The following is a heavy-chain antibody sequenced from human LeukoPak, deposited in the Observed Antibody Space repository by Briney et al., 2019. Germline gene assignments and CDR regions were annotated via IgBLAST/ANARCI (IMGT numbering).Heavy chain of an antibody. J-gene: IGHJ4*02. CDR2: IYTSGRT. Sequence: PSETLSLTCTVYGGSISSYYWSWMPQPAGKGLEWIGRIYTSGRTNSNPSLKSRVTMSVDTSKTPFSLKLSSVAAADTAVYYGAGGPYCGGDCYFDDWGQGTLVTVSS. CDR1: GGSISSYY. CDR3: AGGPYCGGDCYFDD. D-gene: IGHD2-21*01. V-gene: IGHV4-4*07.